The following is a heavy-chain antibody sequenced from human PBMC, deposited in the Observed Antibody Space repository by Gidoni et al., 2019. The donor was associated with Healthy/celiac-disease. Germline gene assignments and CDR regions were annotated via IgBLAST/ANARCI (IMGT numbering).Heavy chain of an antibody. CDR1: GGSISSSSYY. J-gene: IGHJ4*02. CDR3: ASLLGNSYEYYFDY. Sequence: QLQLQESGPGLVKPSETLSLTCTVSGGSISSSSYYWGWIRQPPGKGLEWIGSIYYSGSTYYNPSLKSRVTISVDTSKNQFSLKLSSVTAADTAVYYCASLLGNSYEYYFDYWGQGTLVTVSS. V-gene: IGHV4-39*01. CDR2: IYYSGST. D-gene: IGHD5-18*01.